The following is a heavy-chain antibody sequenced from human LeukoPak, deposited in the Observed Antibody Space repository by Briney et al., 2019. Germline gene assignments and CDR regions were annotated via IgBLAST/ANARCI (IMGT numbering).Heavy chain of an antibody. CDR3: AKEIEMATIEGCFDY. Sequence: PGGSLRLSCAASGFTFSSYAMSWVRQAPGKGLEWVSAISGSGGSTYYADSVKGRFTISRDNSKNTLYLQTNSLRAEDTAVYYCAKEIEMATIEGCFDYWGQGTLVTVSS. V-gene: IGHV3-23*01. CDR2: ISGSGGST. J-gene: IGHJ4*02. D-gene: IGHD5-24*01. CDR1: GFTFSSYA.